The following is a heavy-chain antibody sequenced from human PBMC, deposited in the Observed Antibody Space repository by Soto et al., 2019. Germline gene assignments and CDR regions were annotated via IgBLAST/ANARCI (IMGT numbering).Heavy chain of an antibody. CDR3: MREGSDS. CDR2: MRPNSGNT. Sequence: QVQLVQSGAEVKKPGASVKVSCKASGYTFTSYDINWVRQATGQGLEWMGYMRPNSGNTGYGQKFQGRVTMTRNISISTAYMELSSLTSEDKAVYYCMREGSDSLGQGTLVTVSS. CDR1: GYTFTSYD. V-gene: IGHV1-8*01. J-gene: IGHJ4*02.